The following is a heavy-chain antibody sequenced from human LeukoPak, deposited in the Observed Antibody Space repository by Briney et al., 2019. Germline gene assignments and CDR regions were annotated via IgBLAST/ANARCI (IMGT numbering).Heavy chain of an antibody. CDR3: SRLYYYDSSGYPLFDY. D-gene: IGHD3-22*01. J-gene: IGHJ4*02. V-gene: IGHV4-4*07. CDR2: IYTSGST. CDR1: GGSISSYY. Sequence: PSETLSLTCTVSGGSISSYYWSWSRQPAGKGLEWIGRIYTSGSTNYNPSLNSRVTMSVDTSKNQFSLKLSSVTAADTAVYYCSRLYYYDSSGYPLFDYWGQGTLVTVSS.